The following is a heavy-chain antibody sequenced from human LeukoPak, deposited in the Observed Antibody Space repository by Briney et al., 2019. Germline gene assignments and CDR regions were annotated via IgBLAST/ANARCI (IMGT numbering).Heavy chain of an antibody. V-gene: IGHV3-23*01. Sequence: PGGSLRLSCAASGFSFSSYAMSWVRQAPGKGLEWVSGISGSDGSTYYADSVKGRFTVSRDDSKNTLYLQMNSLRGDDTAVYYCAKDGTSYYYIYYWGQGTLVTVSS. J-gene: IGHJ4*02. CDR3: AKDGTSYYYIYY. D-gene: IGHD2/OR15-2a*01. CDR2: ISGSDGST. CDR1: GFSFSSYA.